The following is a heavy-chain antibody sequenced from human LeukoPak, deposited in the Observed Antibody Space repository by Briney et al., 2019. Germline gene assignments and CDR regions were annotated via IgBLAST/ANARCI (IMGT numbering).Heavy chain of an antibody. CDR2: IYYSGST. CDR1: GGSISSSSYY. V-gene: IGHV4-39*01. J-gene: IGHJ4*02. D-gene: IGHD6-13*01. Sequence: PSETLSLTCTASGGSISSSSYYWGWIRQPPGKGLEWIGSIYYSGSTYYNPSLKSRVTISVDTSKNQLSLKLTSVTAADTAVYYCARHGGAAGGHWGQGTLVTVSS. CDR3: ARHGGAAGGH.